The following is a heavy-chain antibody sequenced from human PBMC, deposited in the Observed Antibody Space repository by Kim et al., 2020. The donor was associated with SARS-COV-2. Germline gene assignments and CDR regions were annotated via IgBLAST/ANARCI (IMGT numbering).Heavy chain of an antibody. CDR3: HYGGNSAASPGNRFDY. CDR2: ISSSSSYI. Sequence: GGSLRLSCAASGFTFSSYSMNWVRQAPGKGLEWVSSISSSSSYIYYADSVKGRFTISRDNAKNSLYLQMNSLRAEDTAVYYCHYGGNSAASPGNRFDYWGQGTLVTVSS. V-gene: IGHV3-21*01. J-gene: IGHJ4*02. CDR1: GFTFSSYS. D-gene: IGHD4-17*01.